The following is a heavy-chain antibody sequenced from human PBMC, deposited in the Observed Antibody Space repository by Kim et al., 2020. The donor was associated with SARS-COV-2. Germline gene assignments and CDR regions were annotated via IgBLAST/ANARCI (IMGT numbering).Heavy chain of an antibody. D-gene: IGHD6-19*01. CDR2: IHSKSDGGTT. V-gene: IGHV3-15*01. Sequence: GGSLRLSCVASGFSVSNAWMSWVRQAPGKGLEWVGRIHSKSDGGTTDYAAPVKGRFTISRDDSENTLYLQMNSLKTEDTAVYYCTTIPGFSSDWYGMDV. CDR3: TTIPGFSSDWYGMDV. J-gene: IGHJ6*01. CDR1: GFSVSNAW.